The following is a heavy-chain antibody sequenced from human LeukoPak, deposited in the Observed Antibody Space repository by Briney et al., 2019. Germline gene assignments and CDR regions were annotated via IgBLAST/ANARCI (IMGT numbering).Heavy chain of an antibody. CDR3: ARGLRRVVAARHYFDY. V-gene: IGHV4-34*01. J-gene: IGHJ4*02. D-gene: IGHD2-15*01. Sequence: KPSETLSLTCAVYGGSFSGYYWSWIRQPPGKGLEWIGEINHSGSTNYNPSLKSRVTISVDTSKNQFSLKLSSVTAADTAVYYCARGLRRVVAARHYFDYWGQGTLVTVSS. CDR2: INHSGST. CDR1: GGSFSGYY.